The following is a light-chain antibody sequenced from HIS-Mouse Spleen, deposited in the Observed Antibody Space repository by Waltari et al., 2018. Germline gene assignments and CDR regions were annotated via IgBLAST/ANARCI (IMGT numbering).Light chain of an antibody. CDR3: AAWDDSLSGPV. Sequence: QSVLTQPPSASGTPVQRVTISCSGSSSNIGSNYVYWYQQLPGTAPKLLIYRDNQRPAGVPGRCSGSKSGTSASLDIGGLRSEDEADYYCAAWDDSLSGPVFGGGTKLTVL. J-gene: IGLJ3*02. CDR2: RDN. V-gene: IGLV1-47*01. CDR1: SSNIGSNY.